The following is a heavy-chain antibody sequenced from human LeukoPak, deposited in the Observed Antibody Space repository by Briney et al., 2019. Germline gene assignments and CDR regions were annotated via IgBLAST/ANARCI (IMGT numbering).Heavy chain of an antibody. CDR2: IKHSGST. CDR1: GGSFSGYY. CDR3: AREGFDSSSWYSGLTFDC. V-gene: IGHV4-34*01. J-gene: IGHJ4*02. D-gene: IGHD6-13*01. Sequence: SETLSPTCALSGGSFSGYYWSWIRQPPGEGVEWIGEIKHSGSTNYNPSPQSPVTISVDTSKNQFSLKLSSVTAADTAAYYCAREGFDSSSWYSGLTFDCWGQGTLVTVSS.